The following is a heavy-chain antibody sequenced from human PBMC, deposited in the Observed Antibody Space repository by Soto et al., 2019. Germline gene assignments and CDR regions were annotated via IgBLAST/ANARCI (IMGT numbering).Heavy chain of an antibody. Sequence: QVQLVESGGGVVQPGRSLRLSCAASGFTFSSYGMHWVRQAPGKGLEWVAVISYDGSNKYYADSVKGRFTISRDNSKNTLYLQMNSLRAEDTAVYYCAKTHTGMVNFNYWGQGTLVTVSS. J-gene: IGHJ4*02. CDR3: AKTHTGMVNFNY. CDR1: GFTFSSYG. CDR2: ISYDGSNK. D-gene: IGHD5-18*01. V-gene: IGHV3-30*18.